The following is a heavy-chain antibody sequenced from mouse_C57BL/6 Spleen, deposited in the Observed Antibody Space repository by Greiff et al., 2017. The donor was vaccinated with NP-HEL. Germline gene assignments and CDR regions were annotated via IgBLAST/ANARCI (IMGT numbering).Heavy chain of an antibody. CDR1: GYSITSGYY. CDR3: AREYYGSYYFDY. D-gene: IGHD1-1*01. J-gene: IGHJ2*01. Sequence: EVKLVESGPGLVKPSQSLSLTCSVTGYSITSGYYWNWIRQFPGNKLEWMGYISYDGSNNYNPSLKNRISITRDTSKNQFFLKLNSVTTEDTATYYCAREYYGSYYFDYWGQGTTLTVSS. V-gene: IGHV3-6*01. CDR2: ISYDGSN.